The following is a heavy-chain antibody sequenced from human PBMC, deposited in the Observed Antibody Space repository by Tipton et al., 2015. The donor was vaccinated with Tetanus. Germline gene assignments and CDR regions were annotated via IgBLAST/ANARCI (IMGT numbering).Heavy chain of an antibody. V-gene: IGHV4-61*01. D-gene: IGHD3-10*01. CDR2: VFHSGST. Sequence: TLSLTCTVSGGSINSVNYYWSWIRQPPGKGLEWIGYVFHSGSTKYNPSLKSRVTISVDTSKNQFSLKLRSVTAADTAVYYCARWGDASGSTNLYAFDIWGQGTMVSVSS. CDR1: GGSINSVNYY. J-gene: IGHJ3*02. CDR3: ARWGDASGSTNLYAFDI.